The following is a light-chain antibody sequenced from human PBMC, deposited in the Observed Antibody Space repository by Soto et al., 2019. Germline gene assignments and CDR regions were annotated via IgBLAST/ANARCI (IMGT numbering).Light chain of an antibody. CDR2: GAS. CDR3: QQYHNWPPQYT. J-gene: IGKJ2*01. Sequence: EIVMTQSPASLSVSPGDGDTLSCRASQSVASNVAWYQQKPGQGPRLLIHGASTRAVGVPARFSGSGSGTDFPLTISSLQSEDFAVYYCQQYHNWPPQYTFGQGTKLQIK. CDR1: QSVASN. V-gene: IGKV3-15*01.